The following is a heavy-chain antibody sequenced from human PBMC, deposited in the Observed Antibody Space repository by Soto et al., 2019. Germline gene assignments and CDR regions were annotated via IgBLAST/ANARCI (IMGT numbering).Heavy chain of an antibody. D-gene: IGHD4-17*01. CDR2: MTTFSGDT. J-gene: IGHJ4*02. V-gene: IGHV1-8*02. Sequence: QVQLVQSGAEVKKPGASVKVSCKASGYTFTNYDINWVRQATGQGLEWVGWMTTFSGDTGYAQNSQGRVTMTRDTPKRTAYLELCSLTSEDTAVFCCPRHLYTTASFAHWGQGTLVNVSS. CDR1: GYTFTNYD. CDR3: PRHLYTTASFAH.